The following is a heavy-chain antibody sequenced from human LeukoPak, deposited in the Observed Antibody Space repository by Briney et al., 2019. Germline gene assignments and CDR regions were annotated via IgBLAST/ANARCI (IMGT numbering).Heavy chain of an antibody. J-gene: IGHJ4*02. CDR2: IKQDGSEE. CDR3: ASELDLPTNWAFDY. Sequence: GGSLRLSCVASGFTFSSYWMSWVRQAPGKGLEWVANIKQDGSEEYYVDSVKGRFTISRDNAKSSLYLQMNSLGAEDTAVYYCASELDLPTNWAFDYWGQGALVTVSS. V-gene: IGHV3-7*03. CDR1: GFTFSSYW. D-gene: IGHD7-27*01.